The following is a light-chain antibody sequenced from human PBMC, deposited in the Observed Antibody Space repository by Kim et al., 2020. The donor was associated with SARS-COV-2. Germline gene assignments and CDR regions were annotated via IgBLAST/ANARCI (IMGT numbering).Light chain of an antibody. CDR3: QQTSSVPRT. Sequence: DIQMTQSPSSLSASVGDRVTITCRASQDISRYLNWYQQKPGKAPKLLIYTASSLQSGVPSRFTGSGSETDFTLTITSLQPEDFATYYCQQTSSVPRTFGQGTKVDIK. CDR1: QDISRY. J-gene: IGKJ1*01. V-gene: IGKV1-39*01. CDR2: TAS.